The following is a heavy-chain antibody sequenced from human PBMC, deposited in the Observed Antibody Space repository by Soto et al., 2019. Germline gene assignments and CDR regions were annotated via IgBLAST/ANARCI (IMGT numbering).Heavy chain of an antibody. CDR3: ARGVGATTLDY. V-gene: IGHV1-3*01. J-gene: IGHJ4*02. Sequence: QVQLVQSGAEVKKPGASVKVSCKASGYTFTSYAMHWVRQAPGQRLEWMGWINAGNGNTKYSQKFQGRVTITSDTSASTAYMELSSLRAEDTAVYYCARGVGATTLDYWGQGTLVTVSS. D-gene: IGHD1-26*01. CDR2: INAGNGNT. CDR1: GYTFTSYA.